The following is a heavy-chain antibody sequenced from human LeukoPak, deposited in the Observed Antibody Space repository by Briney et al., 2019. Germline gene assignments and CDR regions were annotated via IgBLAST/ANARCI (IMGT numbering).Heavy chain of an antibody. CDR3: ARGPIVVVVAANPGDAFDI. J-gene: IGHJ3*02. CDR1: GGTFSSYA. Sequence: STKVSSKASGGTFSSYAISWVGQAPRQGLEWIGGIIPIFGTANYAQKFQGGGTITTDEPTSTAYMELSRLRSDDTAVYYCARGPIVVVVAANPGDAFDIWGQGTMVTVSS. CDR2: IIPIFGTA. V-gene: IGHV1-69*05. D-gene: IGHD2-15*01.